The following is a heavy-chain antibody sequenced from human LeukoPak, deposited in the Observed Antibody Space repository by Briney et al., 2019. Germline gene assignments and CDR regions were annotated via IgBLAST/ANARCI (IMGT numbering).Heavy chain of an antibody. CDR1: GFTFNDYY. CDR3: ARDTNNGLGV. J-gene: IGHJ6*02. V-gene: IGHV3-11*01. CDR2: ISSSGLTT. D-gene: IGHD1-20*01. Sequence: GGSLRLSCAASGFTFNDYYINWIRQAPGKGLEWVSYISSSGLTTVYADSVKGRFTITRDNAHNFMSLQMNSLRPEDTAVYYCARDTNNGLGVWGRGTTVTVSS.